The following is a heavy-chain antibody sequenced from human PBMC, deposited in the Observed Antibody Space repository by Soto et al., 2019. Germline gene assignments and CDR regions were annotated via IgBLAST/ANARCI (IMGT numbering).Heavy chain of an antibody. Sequence: QVQLVESGGGVVQPGMSLRLSCAASGFTFSSYGMHWVRQAPGKGLEWVAVISYDGANKYYADFVKGRFTISRDNSKNTLYLQMNSLRAKDMAVYYCAKDRGIAVAGTDYWGQGTPVTVSS. CDR1: GFTFSSYG. CDR2: ISYDGANK. V-gene: IGHV3-30*18. CDR3: AKDRGIAVAGTDY. D-gene: IGHD6-19*01. J-gene: IGHJ4*02.